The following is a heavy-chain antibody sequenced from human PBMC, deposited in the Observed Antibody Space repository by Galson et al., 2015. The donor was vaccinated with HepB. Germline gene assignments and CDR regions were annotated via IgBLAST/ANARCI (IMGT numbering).Heavy chain of an antibody. J-gene: IGHJ5*02. CDR3: ARDGDWGYDFWSGYYVHWFDP. CDR1: GYTFTSYG. D-gene: IGHD3-3*01. CDR2: ISAYNGNT. Sequence: SVKVSCKASGYTFTSYGISWVRQAPGQGLEWMGWISAYNGNTNYAQKLQGRVTMTTDTSTSTAYMELRSLRSDDTAVYYCARDGDWGYDFWSGYYVHWFDPWGQGTLVTVSS. V-gene: IGHV1-18*01.